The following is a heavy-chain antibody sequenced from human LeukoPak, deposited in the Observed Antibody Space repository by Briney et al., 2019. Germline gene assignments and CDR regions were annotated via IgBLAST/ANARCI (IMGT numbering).Heavy chain of an antibody. CDR2: ISWNSGSI. J-gene: IGHJ4*02. V-gene: IGHV3-9*01. CDR3: AKDPTRIQYLQGPFDY. Sequence: PGGSLRLSCAASGFTFDDYAMHWVRQAPGKGLEWVSGISWNSGSIGYADSVKGRFTISRDNAKNSLYLQMNSLRAEDTALYYCAKDPTRIQYLQGPFDYWGQGTLVTVSS. D-gene: IGHD5-18*01. CDR1: GFTFDDYA.